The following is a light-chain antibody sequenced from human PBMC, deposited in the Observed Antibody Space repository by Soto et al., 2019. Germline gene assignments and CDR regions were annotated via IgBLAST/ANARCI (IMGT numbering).Light chain of an antibody. Sequence: EIVLTQSPGTLSLSAGERATLSCRASQSVNSGYLAWYQQKPGQAPRLLIYGASSRATGIPDRFSGSGSGTDFRLTISILEPEDVAVYYCHQYGRSPWTFGQGTEVEVQ. CDR2: GAS. V-gene: IGKV3-20*01. J-gene: IGKJ1*01. CDR1: QSVNSGY. CDR3: HQYGRSPWT.